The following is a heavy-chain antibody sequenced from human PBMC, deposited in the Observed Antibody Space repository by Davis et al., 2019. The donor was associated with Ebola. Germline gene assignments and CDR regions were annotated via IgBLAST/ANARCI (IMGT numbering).Heavy chain of an antibody. D-gene: IGHD1-26*01. CDR2: INWNGGST. V-gene: IGHV3-20*01. Sequence: GESLKISCAASGFTFDDYGMSWVRQAPGKGLEWVSGINWNGGSTGYADSVKGRFTISRDNAKNSLYLQMNSLRAEDTALYHCASSRGSYNDDAFDIWGQGTMVTVSS. CDR3: ASSRGSYNDDAFDI. J-gene: IGHJ3*02. CDR1: GFTFDDYG.